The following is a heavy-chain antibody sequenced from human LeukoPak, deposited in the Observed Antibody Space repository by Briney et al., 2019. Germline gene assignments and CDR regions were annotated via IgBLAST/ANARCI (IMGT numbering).Heavy chain of an antibody. Sequence: KPSETLSLTCTVSGGSISSSSYYWGWTRQPPGKGLEWIGSIYYSGSTYYNPSLKSRVTISVDTSKNQFSLKLSSVTAADTAVYYCARALAGYQLLIIQNYYYYMDVWGKGTTVTVSS. CDR1: GGSISSSSYY. J-gene: IGHJ6*03. CDR3: ARALAGYQLLIIQNYYYYMDV. V-gene: IGHV4-39*07. CDR2: IYYSGST. D-gene: IGHD2-2*01.